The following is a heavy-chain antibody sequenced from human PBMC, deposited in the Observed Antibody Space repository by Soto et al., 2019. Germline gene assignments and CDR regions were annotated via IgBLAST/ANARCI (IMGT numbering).Heavy chain of an antibody. V-gene: IGHV3-7*01. D-gene: IGHD6-6*01. CDR3: ARDGRPYIRSSLDX. CDR1: GFTFSSYW. J-gene: IGHJ4*02. CDR2: INQDGSEK. Sequence: GGSLRLSFAASGFTFSSYWMSWVRQAPGKGLEWVANINQDGSEKYYVDSVKGRFTISRDNAKNSLYLQMNSLRAEDTAVYYCARDGRPYIRSSLDXWGQGTLVTVCX.